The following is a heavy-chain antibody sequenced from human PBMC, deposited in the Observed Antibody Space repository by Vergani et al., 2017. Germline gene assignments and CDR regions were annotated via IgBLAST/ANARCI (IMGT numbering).Heavy chain of an antibody. CDR3: AKDRGTPTTELRLRRYYYYGMDV. Sequence: QVQLVESGGGVVQPGRSLRLSCAASGFTFSSYGMHWVRQAPGKGLEWVAVISYDGSNKYYAESVKGRFTISRDNSKITRYLQMNSRRAEDTAVYYCAKDRGTPTTELRLRRYYYYGMDVWGQGP. CDR1: GFTFSSYG. J-gene: IGHJ6*02. CDR2: ISYDGSNK. D-gene: IGHD5-12*01. V-gene: IGHV3-30*18.